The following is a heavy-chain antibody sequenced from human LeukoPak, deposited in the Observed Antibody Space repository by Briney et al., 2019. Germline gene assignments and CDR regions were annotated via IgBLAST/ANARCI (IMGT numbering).Heavy chain of an antibody. CDR3: AKDRYCSGGSCNYDALDC. CDR1: GGSISSGGYY. CDR2: IYYSGST. Sequence: PSETLSLTCTVSGGSISSGGYYWSWIRQHPGKGLEWIGYIYYSGSTYYNPSLKSRVTISVDTSKNQFSLKLSSVTAADTAVYYCAKDRYCSGGSCNYDALDCWGQGTLVAVSS. D-gene: IGHD2-15*01. J-gene: IGHJ4*02. V-gene: IGHV4-31*03.